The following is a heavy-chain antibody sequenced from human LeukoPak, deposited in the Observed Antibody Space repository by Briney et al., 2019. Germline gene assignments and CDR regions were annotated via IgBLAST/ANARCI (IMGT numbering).Heavy chain of an antibody. Sequence: ASVKVSCKPSGYSFTRNGISWVRQAPGQGLEWMAWISANSGNTNYAQNFQDRVTLTSDTSTSTAYMELRSLRSDDTAVYYCARDVNYAFDYWGQGTLVTVSS. D-gene: IGHD3-16*01. CDR2: ISANSGNT. V-gene: IGHV1-18*01. CDR3: ARDVNYAFDY. CDR1: GYSFTRNG. J-gene: IGHJ4*02.